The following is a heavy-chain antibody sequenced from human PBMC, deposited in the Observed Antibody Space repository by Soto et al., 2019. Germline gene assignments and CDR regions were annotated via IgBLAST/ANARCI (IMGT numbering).Heavy chain of an antibody. CDR1: GGTFSSYG. J-gene: IGHJ5*02. Sequence: QVQLVQSGAEVKKPGSSVKVSCKASGGTFSSYGISWVRQAPGQGLGWMGGVIPVFGTTNYALTIQGRVTFTADESTQTAYMALSSPSSEHSDMYSCAGDVLGYNSGAGCDPWGQGTLVTVSS. CDR2: VIPVFGTT. D-gene: IGHD5-12*01. CDR3: AGDVLGYNSGAGCDP. V-gene: IGHV1-69*12.